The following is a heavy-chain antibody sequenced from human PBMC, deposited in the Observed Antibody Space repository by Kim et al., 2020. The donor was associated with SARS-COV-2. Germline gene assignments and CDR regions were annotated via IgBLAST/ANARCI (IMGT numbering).Heavy chain of an antibody. V-gene: IGHV1-18*04. D-gene: IGHD6-13*01. CDR1: GYTFTSYG. J-gene: IGHJ6*02. Sequence: ASVKVSCKASGYTFTSYGISWVRQAPGQGLEWMGWISAYNGNTKYAQKLQGRVTMTTDTSTSTAYMELRSLRSDDTAVHYCAREDSSSWPGYYYYDYGMDVWGQGTTVSVPS. CDR2: ISAYNGNT. CDR3: AREDSSSWPGYYYYDYGMDV.